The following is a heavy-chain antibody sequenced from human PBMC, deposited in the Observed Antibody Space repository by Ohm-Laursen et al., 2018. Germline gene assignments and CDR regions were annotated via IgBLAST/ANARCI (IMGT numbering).Heavy chain of an antibody. CDR1: GFTFSSYG. J-gene: IGHJ4*02. D-gene: IGHD3-10*01. Sequence: SLRLSCTASGFTFSSYGIHWVRQAPGKGLEWVAVISNDGSKKYYEDSVKGRFTISRDNSKNTVYLQMDSLRADDTALYYCAKGSGTFSMGSDDYWGQRTLVTVSS. CDR3: AKGSGTFSMGSDDY. CDR2: ISNDGSKK. V-gene: IGHV3-30*18.